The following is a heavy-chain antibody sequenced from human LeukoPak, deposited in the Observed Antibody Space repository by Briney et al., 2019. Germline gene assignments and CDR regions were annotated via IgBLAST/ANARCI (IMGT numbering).Heavy chain of an antibody. J-gene: IGHJ4*02. CDR1: GGSVSDYY. Sequence: SETLSLTCTISGGSVSDYYWSWIRQPPGKGLEWIGEINHSGSTNYNPSLKSRVTISVDTSKNQFSLKLSSVTAADTAVYYCARKYYDFWSGYQNFDYWGQGTLVTVSS. CDR2: INHSGST. D-gene: IGHD3-3*01. CDR3: ARKYYDFWSGYQNFDY. V-gene: IGHV4-34*01.